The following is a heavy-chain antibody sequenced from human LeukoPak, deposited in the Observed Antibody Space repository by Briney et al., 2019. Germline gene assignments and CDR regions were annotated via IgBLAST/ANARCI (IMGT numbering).Heavy chain of an antibody. CDR1: GFDFRKFP. CDR2: FTYSGSDR. V-gene: IGHV3-30*14. J-gene: IGHJ5*02. CDR3: ARESSGSTSAIDL. D-gene: IGHD1-26*01. Sequence: GGSLRLSCAASGFDFRKFPMHWVRQIPGKGLEWVAVFTYSGSDRYYADSVKGRFTISRDNSRSTLYLQMNSLRVEDTALYYCARESSGSTSAIDLWGQGTLVTVSS.